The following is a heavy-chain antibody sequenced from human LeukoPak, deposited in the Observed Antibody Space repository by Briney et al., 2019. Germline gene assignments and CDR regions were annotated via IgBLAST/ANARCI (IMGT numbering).Heavy chain of an antibody. J-gene: IGHJ4*02. CDR3: ARDYYASGSYDY. V-gene: IGHV3-7*01. Sequence: GGSLRLSCAASGFTFSSYWMNWVRQAPGKGLEWVANMKQDGSVTHYVDSVKGRFTISRDNAKNSLYLQMNGLRAEDTALYYCARDYYASGSYDYWDQGTLVTVSS. D-gene: IGHD3-10*01. CDR2: MKQDGSVT. CDR1: GFTFSSYW.